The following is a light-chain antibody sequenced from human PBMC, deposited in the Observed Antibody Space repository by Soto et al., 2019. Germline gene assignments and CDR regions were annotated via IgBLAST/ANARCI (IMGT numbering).Light chain of an antibody. V-gene: IGKV3-15*01. CDR2: AAS. J-gene: IGKJ2*01. Sequence: DTVMTQSPATLSVFPGERATLSCRASQSVTNKLAWYQQKPGQAPRLLIYAASTRATGIPARFSGSGSGTEFILTISSLQSEDFAVYYCQQYNNWPPYTFGQGTKVEIK. CDR1: QSVTNK. CDR3: QQYNNWPPYT.